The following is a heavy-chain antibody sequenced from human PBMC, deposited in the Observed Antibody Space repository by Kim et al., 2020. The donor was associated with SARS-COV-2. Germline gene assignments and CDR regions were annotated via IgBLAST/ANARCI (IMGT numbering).Heavy chain of an antibody. J-gene: IGHJ5*02. V-gene: IGHV7-4-1*02. CDR1: GYTFTSYA. Sequence: ASVKVSCKASGYTFTSYAMNWVRQAPGQGLEWMGWINTNTGNPTYAQGFTGRFVFSLDTSVSTAYLQISSLKAEDTAVYYCARDAPPPVVPAAIGDWFDPWGQGTLVTVSS. CDR2: INTNTGNP. CDR3: ARDAPPPVVPAAIGDWFDP. D-gene: IGHD2-2*01.